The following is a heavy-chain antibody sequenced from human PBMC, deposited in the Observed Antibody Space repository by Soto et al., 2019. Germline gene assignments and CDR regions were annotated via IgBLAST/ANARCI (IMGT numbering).Heavy chain of an antibody. D-gene: IGHD3-10*01. Sequence: ASVKVSCKISGYTLSELSMRCVLQAPGKGLEWMGGFDPEDGETIYAQKFQGRVTMTEDTSTDTAYMELSSLRSEDTAVYYCARDLELLWFGDQHGAFDYWGQGTLVTVSS. J-gene: IGHJ4*02. V-gene: IGHV1-24*01. CDR3: ARDLELLWFGDQHGAFDY. CDR2: FDPEDGET. CDR1: GYTLSELS.